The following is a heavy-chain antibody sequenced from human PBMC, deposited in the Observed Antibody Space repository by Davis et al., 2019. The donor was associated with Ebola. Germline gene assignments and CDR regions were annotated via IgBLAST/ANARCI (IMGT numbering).Heavy chain of an antibody. CDR2: IIPILGIA. CDR1: GGTFSSYA. V-gene: IGHV1-69*04. CDR3: ARVPSSSWDFDY. Sequence: SVKVSCKASGGTFSSYAISWVRQAPGQGLEWMGRIIPILGIANYAQKFQGRVTITADKSTSTAYMELSSLRSDDTAVYYCARVPSSSWDFDYWGQGTLVTVSS. D-gene: IGHD6-13*01. J-gene: IGHJ4*02.